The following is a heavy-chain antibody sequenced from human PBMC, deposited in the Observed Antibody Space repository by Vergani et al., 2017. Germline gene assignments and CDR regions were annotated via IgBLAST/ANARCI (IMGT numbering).Heavy chain of an antibody. J-gene: IGHJ3*01. Sequence: QVKLQESGPGLLKPSQTLSLTCTVSGEPIRSGSHYWSWIRQPAGRGLEWIGEIDDKGKSICNPTLKSRVTISVDNSKRHFSLHVTSVTAADSAMYYCVRRDFWVGPRTFDFWGAGTPVTVSS. CDR3: VRRDFWVGPRTFDF. CDR1: GEPIRSGSHY. CDR2: IDDKGKS. D-gene: IGHD3-3*01. V-gene: IGHV4-61*02.